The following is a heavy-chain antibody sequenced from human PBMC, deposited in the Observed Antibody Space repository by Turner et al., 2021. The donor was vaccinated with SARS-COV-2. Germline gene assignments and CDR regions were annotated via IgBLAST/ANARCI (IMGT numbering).Heavy chain of an antibody. CDR1: GGSFSGYY. V-gene: IGHV4-34*01. CDR2: INHSGNT. D-gene: IGHD3-16*01. J-gene: IGHJ4*02. CDR3: ARGRDDYIWGSTTPTYYFDY. Sequence: QVQLQQWGAGLLKPSETLSLTCAVYGGSFSGYYWSFIRQPPGKGLEWIGEINHSGNTNYNPSLQSRVITSVDTSKNHFSLKLTSVTAADTAVYYCARGRDDYIWGSTTPTYYFDYWGQGTLVTVSS.